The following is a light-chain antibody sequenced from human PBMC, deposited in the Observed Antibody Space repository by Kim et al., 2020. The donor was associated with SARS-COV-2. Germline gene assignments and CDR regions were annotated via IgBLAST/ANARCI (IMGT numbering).Light chain of an antibody. CDR1: PIIDTF. CDR2: QAS. J-gene: IGKJ2*01. Sequence: ASGGDTARITCPARPIIDTFLSYYHQQPGNAPALLIYQASSSHIGVPSRFSGRGSGTDFTPTSNRLQPDDFAYYCWQHYIRLPYTFGQGTKVDIK. CDR3: QHYIRLPYT. V-gene: IGKV1-5*01.